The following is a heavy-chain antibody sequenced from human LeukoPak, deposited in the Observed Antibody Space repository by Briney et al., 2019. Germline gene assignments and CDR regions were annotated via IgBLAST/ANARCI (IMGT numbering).Heavy chain of an antibody. CDR3: ARDKRKGIVGSSKSYFDY. Sequence: GGSLRLSCVASGFTFSRYSMNWVRQAPGKAPEWVSCISSSSNYKWDADSVKGRFTLSRDNAKNSVSLQMNSLRAEDTAVYYCARDKRKGIVGSSKSYFDYWGQGTLVTVSS. CDR1: GFTFSRYS. V-gene: IGHV3-21*01. J-gene: IGHJ4*02. D-gene: IGHD1-26*01. CDR2: ISSSSNYK.